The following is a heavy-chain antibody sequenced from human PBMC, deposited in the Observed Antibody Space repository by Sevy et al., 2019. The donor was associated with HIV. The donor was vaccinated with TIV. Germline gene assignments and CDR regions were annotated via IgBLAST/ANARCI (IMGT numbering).Heavy chain of an antibody. D-gene: IGHD6-13*01. CDR3: ARLPVAAAGLYYFDF. V-gene: IGHV5-51*01. CDR2: IYPGDSET. J-gene: IGHJ4*02. Sequence: GESLKISCKGSGYSFANNWIGWVRQMPGKGLEWMGIIYPGDSETTYSPSFQGRVTISVDKSITTAYLQWSSLKASDTAMYYCARLPVAAAGLYYFDFWVQGTLVTVSS. CDR1: GYSFANNW.